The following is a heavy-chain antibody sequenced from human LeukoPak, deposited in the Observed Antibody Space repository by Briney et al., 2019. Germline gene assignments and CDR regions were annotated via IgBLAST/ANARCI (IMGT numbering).Heavy chain of an antibody. CDR3: ARAQAAGEFDY. J-gene: IGHJ4*02. V-gene: IGHV4-59*01. CDR2: IYYSGST. CDR1: GGSISSYF. Sequence: SETLSLTCTVSGGSISSYFWSWIRQPPGKGPEWIGYIYYSGSTNYNPSLKSRVTISVDTSKNQFSLKLSSVTAADTAVYYCARAQAAGEFDYWGQGTLVTVSS. D-gene: IGHD2-15*01.